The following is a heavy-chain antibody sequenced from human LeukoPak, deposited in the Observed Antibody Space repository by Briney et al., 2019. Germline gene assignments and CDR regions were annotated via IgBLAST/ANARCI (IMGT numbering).Heavy chain of an antibody. Sequence: LETLSLTCTVSGGSISSYYWSWIRQPPGKGLEWIGYIYYSGSTNYNPSLKSRVTISVDTSKNQFALKLSSVTAADTAVYYCARDYGDHRVDYWGRGTLVTVSS. J-gene: IGHJ4*02. CDR2: IYYSGST. CDR3: ARDYGDHRVDY. D-gene: IGHD4-17*01. V-gene: IGHV4-59*12. CDR1: GGSISSYY.